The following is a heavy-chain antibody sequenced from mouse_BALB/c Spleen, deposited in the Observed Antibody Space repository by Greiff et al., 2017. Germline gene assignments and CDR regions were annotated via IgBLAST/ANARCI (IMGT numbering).Heavy chain of an antibody. V-gene: IGHV5-15*02. Sequence: EVKVEESGGGLVQPGGSRKLSCAASGFTFSDYGMAWVRQAPGKGPEWVAFISNLAYSIYYADTVTGRFTISRENAKNTLYLEMSSLRSEDTAMYYCARESYAMDYWGQGTSVTVSS. J-gene: IGHJ4*01. CDR2: ISNLAYSI. CDR3: ARESYAMDY. CDR1: GFTFSDYG.